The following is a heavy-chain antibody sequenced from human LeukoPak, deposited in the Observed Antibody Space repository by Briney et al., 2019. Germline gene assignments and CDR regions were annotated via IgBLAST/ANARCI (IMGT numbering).Heavy chain of an antibody. Sequence: GGSLRLPCAASGFTFSSYAIHWVRQAPAKGLEWVAVISYDGSNKYYADSVKGRFTISRDNSKNTLYLQMNSLRAEDTAVYYCEAGSSSVDYWGQGTLVTVSS. V-gene: IGHV3-30-3*01. CDR1: GFTFSSYA. J-gene: IGHJ4*02. D-gene: IGHD6-6*01. CDR2: ISYDGSNK. CDR3: EAGSSSVDY.